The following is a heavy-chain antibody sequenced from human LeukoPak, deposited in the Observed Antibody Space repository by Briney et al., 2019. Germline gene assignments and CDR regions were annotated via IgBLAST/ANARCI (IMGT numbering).Heavy chain of an antibody. V-gene: IGHV4-61*02. CDR1: GGSISSGSYY. CDR3: AREGYNWNTRGAFDI. Sequence: SETLSLTCTVSGGSISSGSYYWSWIRQPAGKGLEWIGRIYTSGSTNYNPSLKSRVTISVDTSKNQFSLKLSSVTAADTAVYYCAREGYNWNTRGAFDIWGQGTMVTVSS. CDR2: IYTSGST. D-gene: IGHD1-1*01. J-gene: IGHJ3*02.